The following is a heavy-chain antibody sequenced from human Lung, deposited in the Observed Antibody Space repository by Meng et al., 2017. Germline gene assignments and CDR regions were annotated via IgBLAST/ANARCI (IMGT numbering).Heavy chain of an antibody. CDR1: GFTFSGYW. D-gene: IGHD4-17*01. V-gene: IGHV3-7*03. CDR3: AKVDYGDAEYYFDY. CDR2: IKQEGSEE. Sequence: GSLRLSCAASGFTFSGYWMSWVRQAPGKGLEWVANIKQEGSEEYYVDAVKGRFTISRDNSKNTLYLQMKSKRAEDTAVYDCAKVDYGDAEYYFDYWGQGTLVTVSS. J-gene: IGHJ4*02.